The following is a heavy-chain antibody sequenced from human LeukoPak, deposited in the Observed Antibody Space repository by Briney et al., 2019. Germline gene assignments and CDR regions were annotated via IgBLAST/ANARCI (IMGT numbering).Heavy chain of an antibody. D-gene: IGHD1-26*01. V-gene: IGHV5-51*01. CDR3: ARQWYDGRNNWFDP. CDR2: IYPGDSDT. J-gene: IGHJ5*02. Sequence: GESLKISCKGSGYSFNTYWIGWVRQMPGKGLEWMGIIYPGDSDTRYSPSFQGQVTISADKSISTAYPQWSSLKASDTAMYYCARQWYDGRNNWFDPWGQGTLVTVSS. CDR1: GYSFNTYW.